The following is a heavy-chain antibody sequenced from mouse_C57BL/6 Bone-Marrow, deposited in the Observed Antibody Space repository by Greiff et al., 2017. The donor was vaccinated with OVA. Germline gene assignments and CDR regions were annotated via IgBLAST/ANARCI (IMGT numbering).Heavy chain of an antibody. J-gene: IGHJ4*01. CDR3: AIDGYCPYYYAMDY. CDR1: GYTFTSYW. D-gene: IGHD2-3*01. CDR2: IHPSDSDT. V-gene: IGHV1-74*01. Sequence: QVQLQQPGAELVKPGASVKVSCKASGYTFTSYWMHWVKQRPGQGLEWIGRIHPSDSDTNYNQKFKGKATLTVDKSSSTAYMQLSSRTSEDSAVYYCAIDGYCPYYYAMDYGGQGTSVTVSS.